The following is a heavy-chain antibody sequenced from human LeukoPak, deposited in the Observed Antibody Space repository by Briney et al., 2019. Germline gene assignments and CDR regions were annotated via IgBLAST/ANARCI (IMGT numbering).Heavy chain of an antibody. CDR1: GFTFRRYW. J-gene: IGHJ4*02. CDR3: ARGPSGCHNT. Sequence: GGSLRLSCVASGFTFRRYWMTWVRQAPGKGPEWVSLIYSGGSTYYADSVKGRFTISRDNSKNTLYLQMNSLRAEDTAVYYCARGPSGCHNTGGQGTLVTVSS. V-gene: IGHV3-66*01. CDR2: IYSGGST. D-gene: IGHD5-12*01.